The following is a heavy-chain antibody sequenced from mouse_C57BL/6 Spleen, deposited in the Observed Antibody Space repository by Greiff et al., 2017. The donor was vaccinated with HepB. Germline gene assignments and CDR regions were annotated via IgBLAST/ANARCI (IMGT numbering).Heavy chain of an antibody. Sequence: QVQLQQSGAELMKPGASVKLSCKATGYTFTGYWIEWVKQRPGHGLEWIGEILPGSGSTNSNEKFKGKATFTADTSSNTAYMQLSSLTTEDSAIYYCARFGDSSGYPYYAMDYWGQGTSVTVSS. CDR3: ARFGDSSGYPYYAMDY. D-gene: IGHD3-2*02. CDR2: ILPGSGST. CDR1: GYTFTGYW. J-gene: IGHJ4*01. V-gene: IGHV1-9*01.